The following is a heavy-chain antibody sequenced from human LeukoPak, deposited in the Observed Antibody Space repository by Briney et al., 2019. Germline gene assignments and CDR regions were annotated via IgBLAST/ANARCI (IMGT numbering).Heavy chain of an antibody. V-gene: IGHV3-20*04. D-gene: IGHD3-22*01. CDR1: GFTVSSNY. Sequence: PGGSLRLSCAASGFTVSSNYMSWVRQAPGKGLEWVSGINWNGGSTGYADSVKGRFTISRDNAKNSLYLQMNSLRAEDTAVYYCARDDYYYDSSGYYLPYFDYWGQGTLVTVSS. J-gene: IGHJ4*02. CDR3: ARDDYYYDSSGYYLPYFDY. CDR2: INWNGGST.